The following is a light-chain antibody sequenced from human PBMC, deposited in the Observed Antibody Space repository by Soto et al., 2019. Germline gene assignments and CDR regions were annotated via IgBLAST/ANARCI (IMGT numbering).Light chain of an antibody. CDR1: SSDVGGYDY. J-gene: IGLJ1*01. CDR3: TSYTSSSTQV. CDR2: EVT. Sequence: HSVLTQPASVSGSPGQSITISCTGTSSDVGGYDYVSSYQQHPGTAPRLIIFEVTNRPSGVSNRFSGSKSGNTASLTISGLQAEDEADYYCTSYTSSSTQVFGTGTKVTVL. V-gene: IGLV2-14*01.